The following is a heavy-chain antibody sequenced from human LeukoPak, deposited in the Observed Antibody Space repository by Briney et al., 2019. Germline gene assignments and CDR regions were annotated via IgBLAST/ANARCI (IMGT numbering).Heavy chain of an antibody. Sequence: GGSLRLSCSASGFTFGDYSMSWFRQARGRGREWVGFIRNKSYGGTAEYAASVKGRFTISRYDSESIAYLQMDSLTTEDTAVYYCSREVRYFDWFQADYWGQGTLVTVSS. D-gene: IGHD3-9*01. CDR3: SREVRYFDWFQADY. J-gene: IGHJ4*02. CDR2: IRNKSYGGTA. V-gene: IGHV3-49*03. CDR1: GFTFGDYS.